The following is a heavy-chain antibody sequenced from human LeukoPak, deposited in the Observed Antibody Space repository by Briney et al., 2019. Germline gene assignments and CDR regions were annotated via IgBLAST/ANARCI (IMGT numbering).Heavy chain of an antibody. V-gene: IGHV3-9*01. J-gene: IGHJ4*02. Sequence: GRSLRLSCAASGFTFDDYAMHWVRQAPGKGLEWVSGISWNSGSIGYADSVKGRFTISRDNAKNSLYPQMNSLRAEDTALYYCAKDVTGTTRAFDYWGQGTLVTVSS. CDR2: ISWNSGSI. CDR1: GFTFDDYA. CDR3: AKDVTGTTRAFDY. D-gene: IGHD1-20*01.